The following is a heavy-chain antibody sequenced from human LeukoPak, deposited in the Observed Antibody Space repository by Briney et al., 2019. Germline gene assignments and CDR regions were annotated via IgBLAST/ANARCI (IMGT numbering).Heavy chain of an antibody. CDR3: AKDRGTSSTGYYYYGMDV. CDR2: ISGSGGST. V-gene: IGHV3-23*01. D-gene: IGHD2-2*01. CDR1: AFTFSNYA. Sequence: GGSLRLSCAASAFTFSNYAMSWVRQAPGKGLEWVSAISGSGGSTYYADSVKGRFTISRGNSKNTLYLQMNSLRAEDTAVYYCAKDRGTSSTGYYYYGMDVWGQGTTVTVSS. J-gene: IGHJ6*02.